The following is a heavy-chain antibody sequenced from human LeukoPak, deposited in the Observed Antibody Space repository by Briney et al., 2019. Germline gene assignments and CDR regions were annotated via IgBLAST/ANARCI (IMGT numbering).Heavy chain of an antibody. CDR2: ISYDGSNK. V-gene: IGHV3-30*18. CDR1: GFTFSSYG. D-gene: IGHD5-18*01. Sequence: GRSLRLSCAASGFTFSSYGMHWVRQAPGKGLEWVAVISYDGSNKYYADSVKGRFTISRDNSKNTLYLQMNSLRAEDTAVYYCAKDSPSYGYYFDYWGQGTLVTVSS. CDR3: AKDSPSYGYYFDY. J-gene: IGHJ4*02.